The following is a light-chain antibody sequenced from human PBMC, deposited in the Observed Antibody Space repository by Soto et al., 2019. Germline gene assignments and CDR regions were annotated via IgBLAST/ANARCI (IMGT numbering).Light chain of an antibody. V-gene: IGLV2-14*03. J-gene: IGLJ1*01. CDR3: GSYTTSSNYV. CDR1: SSDVGAYNF. CDR2: DVS. Sequence: QSNLAQHGYVVGSAGLSITITCTGTSSDVGAYNFVSWYQQHPDKAPKLMIFDVSNRPSGVSNRFSGSKSGNTASLTISGLQSEDEAEYYCGSYTTSSNYVFGTGTKVTVL.